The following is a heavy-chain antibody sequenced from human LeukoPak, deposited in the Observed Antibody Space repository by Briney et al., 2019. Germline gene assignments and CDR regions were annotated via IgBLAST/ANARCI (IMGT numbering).Heavy chain of an antibody. J-gene: IGHJ5*02. CDR1: GGSISSGGYY. CDR2: IYHSGST. CDR3: ARKSGSYLSP. Sequence: SETLSLTCTVSGGSISSGGYYWSWIRQPPGKGLEWIGYIYHSGSTYYNPSLKSRVTISVDRSKNQFSLKLSSVTAADTAVYYCARKSGSYLSPWGQGTLVTVSS. D-gene: IGHD1-26*01. V-gene: IGHV4-30-2*01.